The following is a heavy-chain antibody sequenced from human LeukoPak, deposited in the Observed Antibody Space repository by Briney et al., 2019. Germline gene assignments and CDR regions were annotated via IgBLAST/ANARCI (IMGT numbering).Heavy chain of an antibody. V-gene: IGHV3-64*01. CDR2: ISSNGGST. CDR1: GFTFSSYA. J-gene: IGHJ4*02. Sequence: GGSLRLSCAASGFTFSSYAMHWVRQAPGKGLEYVSSISSNGGSTYYANSVKGRFTISRDNSKNTLYLQMGSLRAEDMAVYYCARSTTVTRSFDYWGQGTLVTVSS. CDR3: ARSTTVTRSFDY. D-gene: IGHD4-17*01.